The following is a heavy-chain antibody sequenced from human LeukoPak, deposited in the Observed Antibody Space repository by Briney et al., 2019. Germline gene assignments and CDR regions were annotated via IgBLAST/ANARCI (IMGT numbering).Heavy chain of an antibody. V-gene: IGHV3-23*01. CDR2: ISGSGGST. Sequence: GGSLRLSCAASGFTFSSYAMSWVRQAPGKGLEWVSAISGSGGSTYYADSVRGRFTISRDNSKNTLYLQMNSLRAEDTAVYYCAKEVYIAVATMGDYWGQGTLVTVSS. CDR1: GFTFSSYA. D-gene: IGHD6-19*01. CDR3: AKEVYIAVATMGDY. J-gene: IGHJ4*02.